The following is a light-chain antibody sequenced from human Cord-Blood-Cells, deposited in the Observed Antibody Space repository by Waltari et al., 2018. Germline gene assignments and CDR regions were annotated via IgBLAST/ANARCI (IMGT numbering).Light chain of an antibody. CDR3: LKT. V-gene: IGKV1-5*03. CDR2: KAS. J-gene: IGKJ1*01. Sequence: DIQMTQSPSTLSAYVGDRVTITCRASQSISSWLAWYQQKPGKAPKLLIYKASSLESGVPSRFSGSGSGTEFTLTISSLQPDDFATYYCLKTFGQGTKVEIK. CDR1: QSISSW.